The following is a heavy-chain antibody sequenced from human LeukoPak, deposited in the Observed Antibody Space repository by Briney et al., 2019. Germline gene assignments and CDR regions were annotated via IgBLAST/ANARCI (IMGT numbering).Heavy chain of an antibody. J-gene: IGHJ5*02. V-gene: IGHV4-4*02. D-gene: IGHD2-15*01. Sequence: SGTLSLTCAVSGGSISSSYWWSWVRQPPGKGLEWIGEIDHSGSTNYNPSLKSRVTISVDKSKNQFSLKLSSVTAADTAVYYCGRVKLLVVVSGFAPGGQGTRVPVPS. CDR1: GGSISSSYW. CDR2: IDHSGST. CDR3: GRVKLLVVVSGFAP.